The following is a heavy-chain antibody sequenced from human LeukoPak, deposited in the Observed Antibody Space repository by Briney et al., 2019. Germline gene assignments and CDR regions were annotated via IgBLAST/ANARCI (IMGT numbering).Heavy chain of an antibody. CDR1: GGSISSYY. CDR2: IYTSGST. D-gene: IGHD2-2*01. Sequence: SETLSLTCTVSGGSISSYYWSWIRQPAGKGLEWIGRIYTSGSTNYNPSLKSRVTMSVDTSKNQFSLKLSSVTAADTAVYYCVRDSTSCYDLCAFDIWGQGTMVTVSS. J-gene: IGHJ3*02. V-gene: IGHV4-4*07. CDR3: VRDSTSCYDLCAFDI.